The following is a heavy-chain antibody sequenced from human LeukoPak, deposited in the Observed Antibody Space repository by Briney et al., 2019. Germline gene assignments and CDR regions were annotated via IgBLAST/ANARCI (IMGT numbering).Heavy chain of an antibody. CDR1: GFTVSSNY. CDR3: ARSNDAFDI. CDR2: IYSGGST. V-gene: IGHV3-53*01. D-gene: IGHD5/OR15-5a*01. Sequence: GGSLRLSCAASGFTVSSNYMNWVRQAPGKGLEWVSIIYSGGSTFYADSVKGRFTISRDNSKNTLHLQMNSLGAEDTAVYYCARSNDAFDIWGQGTMVTVSS. J-gene: IGHJ3*02.